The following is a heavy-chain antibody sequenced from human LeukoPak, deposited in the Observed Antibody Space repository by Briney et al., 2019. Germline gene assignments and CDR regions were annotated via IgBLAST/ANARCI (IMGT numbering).Heavy chain of an antibody. J-gene: IGHJ4*02. CDR1: GYTFTSYD. D-gene: IGHD3-22*01. Sequence: ASVKVSCKASGYTFTSYDINWVRQATGQGLERMGWMNPNSGNTGYAQKFQGRVTMTRNTSISTAYMELSSLRSEDTAVYYCASSRHSSGSESFDYWGQGTLVTVSS. CDR3: ASSRHSSGSESFDY. V-gene: IGHV1-8*01. CDR2: MNPNSGNT.